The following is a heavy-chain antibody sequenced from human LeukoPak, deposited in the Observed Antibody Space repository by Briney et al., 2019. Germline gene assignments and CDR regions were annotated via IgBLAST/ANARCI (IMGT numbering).Heavy chain of an antibody. Sequence: SETLSLTCTVSGGSISSYYWSWIRQPPGKGLEWIGYIYYSGSTNYNPSLKSRVTISVDTSKNQFSLKLSSVTAADTAVYYCARRRRELPRGGSFDYWGQGTLVTVSS. CDR1: GGSISSYY. D-gene: IGHD1-26*01. J-gene: IGHJ4*02. V-gene: IGHV4-59*12. CDR2: IYYSGST. CDR3: ARRRRELPRGGSFDY.